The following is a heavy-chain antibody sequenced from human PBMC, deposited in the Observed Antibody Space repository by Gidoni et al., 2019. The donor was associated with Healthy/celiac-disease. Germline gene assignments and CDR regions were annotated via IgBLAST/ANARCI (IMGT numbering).Heavy chain of an antibody. CDR1: GFTFSSYG. J-gene: IGHJ6*03. CDR2: ISYDGRNK. D-gene: IGHD4-17*01. CDR3: AKDLRASTVVTPGKNYYYYYYMDV. V-gene: IGHV3-30*18. Sequence: QVQLVESGGGVVKPGRSLRLSCAASGFTFSSYGMPWVRQAPGKGLEWVAVISYDGRNKYYADSVKGRFTISRDNSKNTLYLQMNSLRAEDTAVYYCAKDLRASTVVTPGKNYYYYYYMDVWGKGTTVTVSS.